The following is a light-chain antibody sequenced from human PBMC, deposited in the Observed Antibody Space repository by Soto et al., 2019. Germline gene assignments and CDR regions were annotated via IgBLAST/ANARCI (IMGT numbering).Light chain of an antibody. CDR3: QQSYSSLWT. CDR1: QSIANF. J-gene: IGKJ1*01. CDR2: GTS. V-gene: IGKV1-39*01. Sequence: DIQMTQSPSSLSASXXDIVXIPCLASQSIANFLNWYQQKPGKAPKXXIYGTSTLQSGVPSRFSGSGAGTDFTLTISRLQREDFATYYCQQSYSSLWTFGQGTKVDIK.